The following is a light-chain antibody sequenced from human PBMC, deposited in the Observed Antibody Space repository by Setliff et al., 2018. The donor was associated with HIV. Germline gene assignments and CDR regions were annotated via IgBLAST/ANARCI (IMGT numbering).Light chain of an antibody. CDR1: SSDVGSYNR. Sequence: QSALAQPPSVSGSPGPSVTISCTGTSSDVGSYNRVDWYQQTPGTAPKLMIYEVSNRPSGVPDRFSGSKSGNTASLTISGLQAEDEADYYCSSYASTSYARSSIYVFGTGTKVTGL. V-gene: IGLV2-18*02. J-gene: IGLJ1*01. CDR2: EVS. CDR3: SSYASTSYARSSIYV.